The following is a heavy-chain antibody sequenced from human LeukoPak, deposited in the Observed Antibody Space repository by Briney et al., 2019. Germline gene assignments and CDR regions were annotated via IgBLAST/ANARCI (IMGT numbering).Heavy chain of an antibody. J-gene: IGHJ4*02. Sequence: PGGSLRLSCAASGFSFSSYSMNWVRQVPGKGLEWVSSIVSSPSTYIYYADSVKGRFTISRDNAKNSLYLQMNSLRADDTAVYYCAKVQYSDYDMNFDSWGQGTLVTVSS. CDR3: AKVQYSDYDMNFDS. D-gene: IGHD5-12*01. CDR1: GFSFSSYS. CDR2: IVSSPSTYI. V-gene: IGHV3-21*04.